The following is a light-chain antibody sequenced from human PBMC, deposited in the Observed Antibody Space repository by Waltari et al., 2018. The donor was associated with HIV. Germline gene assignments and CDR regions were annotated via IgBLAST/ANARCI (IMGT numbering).Light chain of an antibody. V-gene: IGKV3-20*01. Sequence: EFVLTHSPGTLSLSPGERATLSCRASQSVSSSYLAWYQQPPGQAPRLLIYGAAIRATGIPDRFSGSGSGTDVTLTISRLEPEDFAMYHCQHYRSSPTTFGGGTKVEIK. CDR3: QHYRSSPTT. CDR1: QSVSSSY. J-gene: IGKJ4*01. CDR2: GAA.